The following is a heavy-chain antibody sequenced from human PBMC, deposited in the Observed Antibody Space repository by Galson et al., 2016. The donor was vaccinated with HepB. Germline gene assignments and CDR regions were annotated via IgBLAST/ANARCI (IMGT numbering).Heavy chain of an antibody. Sequence: SETLSLTCNVSGGSISGYFRNWVRQPPGKGLEWIGYIYYAGSTSYNPSLGSRVTMSVDMSKNQFSLKLRSVTTADTAVYFCARDLPRDGGWLDPWGPGTLVTVSS. V-gene: IGHV4-59*01. J-gene: IGHJ5*02. CDR3: ARDLPRDGGWLDP. D-gene: IGHD3-10*01. CDR1: GGSISGYF. CDR2: IYYAGST.